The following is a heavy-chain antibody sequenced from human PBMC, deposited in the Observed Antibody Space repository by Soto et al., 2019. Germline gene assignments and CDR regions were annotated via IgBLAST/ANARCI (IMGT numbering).Heavy chain of an antibody. V-gene: IGHV4-31*03. Sequence: QVQLQESGPGLVKPSQTLSLTCTVSGGSISSGGYYWSWIRQHPGKGLEWIGYIYYSGSTYYNPSRKSRVTISVDTSKNQFSLKLSSVTAADTAVYYCAVSVPAAPDTMVRGVIITLGYWGQGTLVTVSS. J-gene: IGHJ4*02. CDR3: AVSVPAAPDTMVRGVIITLGY. D-gene: IGHD3-10*01. CDR2: IYYSGST. CDR1: GGSISSGGYY.